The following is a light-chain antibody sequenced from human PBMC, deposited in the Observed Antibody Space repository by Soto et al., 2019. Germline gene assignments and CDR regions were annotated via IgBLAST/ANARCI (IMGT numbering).Light chain of an antibody. V-gene: IGKV1-12*01. CDR3: QQTDSFPIT. Sequence: IHRTQSPSSVSASVGDRVTITFRASQDIITWLAWYQQKPGKAPNLLIYTASNLQSGVPSRFSGSGSGTHFTLTISSLQPEDFGTYYCQQTDSFPITFGQGTRLEIK. J-gene: IGKJ5*01. CDR1: QDIITW. CDR2: TAS.